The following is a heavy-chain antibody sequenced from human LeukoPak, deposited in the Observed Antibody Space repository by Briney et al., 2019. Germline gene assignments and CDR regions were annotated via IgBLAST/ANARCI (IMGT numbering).Heavy chain of an antibody. D-gene: IGHD1-1*01. CDR2: INPNSGGT. V-gene: IGHV1-2*02. CDR1: GYTFTGYY. J-gene: IGHJ4*02. CDR3: ATPGTKASTFFDY. Sequence: ASVKVSCKASGYTFTGYYMHWVRQAPGQGLERMGWINPNSGGTNYAQKFQGRVTMTRDTSISTAYMELSRLRSDDTAVYYCATPGTKASTFFDYWGQGTLVTVSS.